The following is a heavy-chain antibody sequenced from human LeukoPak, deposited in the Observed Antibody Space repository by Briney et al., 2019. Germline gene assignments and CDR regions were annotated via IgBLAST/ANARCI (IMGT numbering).Heavy chain of an antibody. V-gene: IGHV4-34*01. CDR2: INHSGST. CDR3: ARGKDTAMGTAFDI. Sequence: PSETLSLTCAVYGGSFSGYYWSWIRQPPGKGLDWIGEINHSGSTNYNPSLKSRVTISVDTSKNQFSLKLSSVTAADTAVYYCARGKDTAMGTAFDIWGQGTMVTVSS. CDR1: GGSFSGYY. D-gene: IGHD5-18*01. J-gene: IGHJ3*02.